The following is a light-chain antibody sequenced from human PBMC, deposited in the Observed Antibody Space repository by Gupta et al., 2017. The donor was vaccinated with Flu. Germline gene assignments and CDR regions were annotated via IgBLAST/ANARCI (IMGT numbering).Light chain of an antibody. Sequence: GERVTITCRASQGSNTWLDWYQQKPGKAPKLLIYAASNLESGVPSRFRGSGSGTDFTLTISSLQPEDFATYYCQQCNSFPLTFGGGTTVEIK. CDR3: QQCNSFPLT. J-gene: IGKJ4*01. CDR1: QGSNTW. V-gene: IGKV1-12*01. CDR2: AAS.